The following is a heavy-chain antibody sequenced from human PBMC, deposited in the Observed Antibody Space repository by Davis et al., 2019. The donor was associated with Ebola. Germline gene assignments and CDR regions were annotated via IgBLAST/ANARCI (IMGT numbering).Heavy chain of an antibody. D-gene: IGHD6-13*01. J-gene: IGHJ6*02. CDR2: LIPSGGAT. V-gene: IGHV1-46*02. Sequence: AASVKVSCKASGYTFNNYYVHWLRQAPGQGLEWMGLLIPSGGATSYAQNFQGRVTMTRDTSTSTVYMELSSLRSDDTAVYYCARDFAFPGIEAGGESYYYGLDVWGQGTTVTVSS. CDR3: ARDFAFPGIEAGGESYYYGLDV. CDR1: GYTFNNYY.